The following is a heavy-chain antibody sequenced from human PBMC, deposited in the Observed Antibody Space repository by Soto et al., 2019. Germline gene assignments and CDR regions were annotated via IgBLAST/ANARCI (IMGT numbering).Heavy chain of an antibody. V-gene: IGHV3-30*18. CDR3: AKGPGDIVYGMDV. J-gene: IGHJ6*02. CDR2: ISYDGSNK. D-gene: IGHD2-15*01. Sequence: QVQLVESGGGVVQPGRSLRLSCAASGFTFSSYGMHWVRQAPGKGLEWVAGISYDGSNKYYADSVKGRFTISRDNSKNTLYLQMNSLRAEDTAVYYCAKGPGDIVYGMDVWGQGTTVTVSS. CDR1: GFTFSSYG.